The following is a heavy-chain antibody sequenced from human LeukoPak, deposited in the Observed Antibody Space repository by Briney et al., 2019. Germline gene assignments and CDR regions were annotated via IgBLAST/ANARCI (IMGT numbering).Heavy chain of an antibody. J-gene: IGHJ6*03. CDR1: GFIFSEYY. CDR2: IKGTGLTT. CDR3: ARAGELRYMDV. D-gene: IGHD3-16*01. Sequence: GGSLRLSCSASGFIFSEYYMTWIRQAPGKGLEWVSTIKGTGLTTYYADSVKGRFTISRDNAKNTVFLQLGSLRADDTAMYYCARAGELRYMDVWGKGTAVTVSS. V-gene: IGHV3-11*01.